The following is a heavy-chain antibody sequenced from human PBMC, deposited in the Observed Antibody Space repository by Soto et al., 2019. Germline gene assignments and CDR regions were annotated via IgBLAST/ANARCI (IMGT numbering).Heavy chain of an antibody. CDR3: ARQCGYSYGYKIYFDY. CDR1: GGSISSSSYY. D-gene: IGHD5-18*01. Sequence: SETLSLTCTVSGGSISSSSYYWGWIRQPPGKGLEWIGSIYYSGSTYYNPSLKSRVTIPVDTSKNQFSLKLSSVTAADTAVYYCARQCGYSYGYKIYFDYWGQGTLVTVSS. J-gene: IGHJ4*02. V-gene: IGHV4-39*01. CDR2: IYYSGST.